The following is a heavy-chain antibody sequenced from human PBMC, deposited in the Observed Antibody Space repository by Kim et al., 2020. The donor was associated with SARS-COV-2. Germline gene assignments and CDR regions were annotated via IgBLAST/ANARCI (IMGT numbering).Heavy chain of an antibody. CDR2: IYYSGST. D-gene: IGHD4-17*01. J-gene: IGHJ6*02. V-gene: IGHV4-61*01. CDR1: GGSVSSGSYY. CDR3: ARGPYGGNSAPSLGYGMDV. Sequence: SETLSLTCTVSGGSVSSGSYYWSWIRQPPGKGLEWIGYIYYSGSTNYNPSLKSRVTISVDTSKNQFSLKLSSVTAADTAVYYCARGPYGGNSAPSLGYGMDVWGQGTTVTVSS.